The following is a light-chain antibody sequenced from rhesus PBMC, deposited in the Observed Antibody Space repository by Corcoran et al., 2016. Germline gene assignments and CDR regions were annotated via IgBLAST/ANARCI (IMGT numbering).Light chain of an antibody. CDR3: LQYNSSPRT. V-gene: IGKV1-22*01. CDR1: QTISSS. J-gene: IGKJ1*01. CDR2: KAS. Sequence: DIQMTQSPSSLSASVGDTVTITCRASQTISSSLDWYQQKPGKAPKLLIYKASTLQSGVPSRASGSGSGTDFTLTISSLQPDDFSTYYCLQYNSSPRTFGQGTKVEIK.